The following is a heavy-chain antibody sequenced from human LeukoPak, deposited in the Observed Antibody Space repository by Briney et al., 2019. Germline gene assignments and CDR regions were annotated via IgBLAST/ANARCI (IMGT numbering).Heavy chain of an antibody. J-gene: IGHJ3*02. CDR2: ISSSGSTI. CDR3: AKSVVGEDAFDI. D-gene: IGHD2-2*01. V-gene: IGHV3-48*03. CDR1: GFTFSSYE. Sequence: GGSLRLSCAASGFTFSSYEMNWVRQAPGKGLEWVSYISSSGSTIYYADSVKGRFTISRDNAKNSLYLQMNSLRAEDTALYYCAKSVVGEDAFDIWGQGTMVTVSS.